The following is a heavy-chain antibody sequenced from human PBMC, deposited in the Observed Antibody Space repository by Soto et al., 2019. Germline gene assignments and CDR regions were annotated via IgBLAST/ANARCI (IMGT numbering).Heavy chain of an antibody. CDR1: GGSFNNSTYY. J-gene: IGHJ5*02. Sequence: SETLSLTCTVSGGSFNNSTYYWGWIRQPPGKGLEWIASIYYSGRTYYHPSLKSRVTISVDTSKNQFSLKLSSVTAADTAVYYCARAYGSGSYYAPKNWFDPWGQGTRVTVSS. V-gene: IGHV4-39*07. D-gene: IGHD3-10*01. CDR2: IYYSGRT. CDR3: ARAYGSGSYYAPKNWFDP.